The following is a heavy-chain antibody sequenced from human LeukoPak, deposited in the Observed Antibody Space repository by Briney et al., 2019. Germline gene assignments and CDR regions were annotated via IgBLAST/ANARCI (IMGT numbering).Heavy chain of an antibody. V-gene: IGHV3-30*02. J-gene: IGHJ4*02. Sequence: GGSLRLSCAASGFTFSSFAMHWVRQAPGKGLEWVAFIRYDGSNKYYADSVKGRFTISRDNSKNTLYLQMNSLRAEDTAVYYCAMSAAGTRRYFDYWGQGTLVTVSS. CDR2: IRYDGSNK. CDR1: GFTFSSFA. D-gene: IGHD6-13*01. CDR3: AMSAAGTRRYFDY.